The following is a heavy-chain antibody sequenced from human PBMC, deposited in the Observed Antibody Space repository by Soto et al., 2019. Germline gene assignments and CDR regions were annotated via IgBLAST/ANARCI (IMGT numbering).Heavy chain of an antibody. CDR2: AGPSGSST. J-gene: IGHJ4*02. V-gene: IGHV3-23*01. CDR1: GFTFGSYA. CDR3: ARTYYYDTTGYYRTFDY. D-gene: IGHD3-22*01. Sequence: GWSLRLSCAASGFTFGSYAMSWVRLAPGKGLEWVSVAGPSGSSTFYADSVRGRFTISRDNVENTLYLQMNSLRVADTALYFCARTYYYDTTGYYRTFDYWGQGTLVTAPQ.